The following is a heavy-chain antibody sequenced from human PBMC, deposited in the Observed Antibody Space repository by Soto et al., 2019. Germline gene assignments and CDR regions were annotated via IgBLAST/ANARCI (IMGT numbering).Heavy chain of an antibody. CDR2: IIPIFGTA. Sequence: ASVKVSCKASGGTFSSYAISWVRQAPGQGLEWMGGIIPIFGTANYAQKFQGRVTITRNKSTSTAYMELSSLRSEDTAGYYCATGDSGQSYFDYWGQGTLVTVSS. CDR3: ATGDSGQSYFDY. V-gene: IGHV1-69*06. J-gene: IGHJ4*01. CDR1: GGTFSSYA. D-gene: IGHD3-10*01.